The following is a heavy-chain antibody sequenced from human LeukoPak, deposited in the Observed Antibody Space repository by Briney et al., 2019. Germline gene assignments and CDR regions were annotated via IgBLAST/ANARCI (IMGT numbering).Heavy chain of an antibody. CDR2: INHSGST. CDR1: GGSFSGYY. D-gene: IGHD3-10*01. V-gene: IGHV4-34*01. Sequence: SETLSLTCAVYGGSFSGYYWSWIRQPPGKGLEWIGEINHSGSTNYNPSLKSRVTTSVDTSKNQFSLKLSSVTAADTAVYYCAREAWFGELLAPLHLIYYYYYMDVWGQGTLVTVSS. CDR3: AREAWFGELLAPLHLIYYYYYMDV. J-gene: IGHJ6*03.